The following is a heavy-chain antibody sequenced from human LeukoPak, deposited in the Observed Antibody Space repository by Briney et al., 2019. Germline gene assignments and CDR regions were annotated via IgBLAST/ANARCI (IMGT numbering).Heavy chain of an antibody. Sequence: SVKVSCKASGGTFSSYAISWVRQAPGHGLEWMGGIIPIFGTANYAQKFQGRVTITTDESTSTAYMELSSLRSEDTAVYYCARDYGSGSYPPIWGYFDYWGQGTLVTVSS. CDR3: ARDYGSGSYPPIWGYFDY. V-gene: IGHV1-69*05. CDR2: IIPIFGTA. CDR1: GGTFSSYA. J-gene: IGHJ4*02. D-gene: IGHD3-10*01.